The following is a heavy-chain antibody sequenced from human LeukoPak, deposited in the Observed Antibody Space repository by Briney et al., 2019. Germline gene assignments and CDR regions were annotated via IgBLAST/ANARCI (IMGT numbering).Heavy chain of an antibody. J-gene: IGHJ4*02. CDR3: AREVRYFDWLATYDY. V-gene: IGHV4-61*01. Sequence: SETLSLTCTVSGGSVSSGSYYWSWIRQPPGKGLEWIGYIYYSGSTNYNPSLKSRVTISVDTSKNQFSLKLSSVTAADTAVYHCAREVRYFDWLATYDYWGQGTLVTVSS. D-gene: IGHD3-9*01. CDR1: GGSVSSGSYY. CDR2: IYYSGST.